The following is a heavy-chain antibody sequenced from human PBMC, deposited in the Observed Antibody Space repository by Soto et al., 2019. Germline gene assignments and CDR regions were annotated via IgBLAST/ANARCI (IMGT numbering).Heavy chain of an antibody. D-gene: IGHD3-16*01. Sequence: ASGQVSCEASGYTFTGYYMHWVLQAPGQGLEWMGWINPNSGGTNYAQKFQGWVTMTRDTSISTAYMELSRLRSDDTAVYYCARDPGCYPLWGMDVWGQGTTVTVS. V-gene: IGHV1-2*04. CDR1: GYTFTGYY. CDR2: INPNSGGT. CDR3: ARDPGCYPLWGMDV. J-gene: IGHJ6*02.